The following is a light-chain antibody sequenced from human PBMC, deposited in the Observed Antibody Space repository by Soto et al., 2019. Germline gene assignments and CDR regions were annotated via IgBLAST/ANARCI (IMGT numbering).Light chain of an antibody. J-gene: IGKJ1*01. CDR3: QQYDSYSWT. CDR1: QSVSNW. V-gene: IGKV1-5*01. CDR2: DVS. Sequence: DIQMTQSPSTLSASVGERVTITCRASQSVSNWLAWYQHRPGKAPKLLIYDVSSLESGVPSRFSGSGSGTEFILTISSLQPDDFANYYCQQYDSYSWTFGQGTKVEVK.